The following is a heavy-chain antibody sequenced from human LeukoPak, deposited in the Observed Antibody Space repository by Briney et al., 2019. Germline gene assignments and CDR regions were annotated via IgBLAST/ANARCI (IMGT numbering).Heavy chain of an antibody. CDR2: ISWDGGST. J-gene: IGHJ4*02. CDR1: GFTFDDYA. CDR3: ATSSMYCSSTSCYMGAFDY. D-gene: IGHD2-2*02. Sequence: GGSLRLSCAASGFTFDDYAMHWVRQAPGKGLEWVSLISWDGGSTYYADSVKGRFTISRDNSKNSLYLQMNSLRAEDTALYYCATSSMYCSSTSCYMGAFDYWGEGTLVTGAS. V-gene: IGHV3-43D*03.